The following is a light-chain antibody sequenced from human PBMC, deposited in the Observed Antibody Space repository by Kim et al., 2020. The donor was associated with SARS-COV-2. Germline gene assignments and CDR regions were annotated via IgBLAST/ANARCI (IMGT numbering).Light chain of an antibody. CDR1: SSDVGGYNY. Sequence: GSPGQSVSISCTGTSSDVGGYNYVSWYQQHPGKAPKLMIYEVSKRPSGVPDRFSGSKSGNTASLTVSGLQAEDEADYYCSSYAGKVFGTGTKVTVL. J-gene: IGLJ1*01. CDR2: EVS. CDR3: SSYAGKV. V-gene: IGLV2-8*01.